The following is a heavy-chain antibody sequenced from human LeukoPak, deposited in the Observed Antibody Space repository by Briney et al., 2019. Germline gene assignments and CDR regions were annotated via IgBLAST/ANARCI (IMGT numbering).Heavy chain of an antibody. CDR3: ARADGYSSSSVSLYYYYMDV. Sequence: GASVKVSCKASGYTFTSYYMHWVRQAPGQGLEWMGIINPSGGSTSYAQKFQGRVTMTRDTSTSTVYMELSSLRSEDTAVYYCARADGYSSSSVSLYYYYMDVWGKGTTVTVSS. V-gene: IGHV1-46*01. J-gene: IGHJ6*03. CDR1: GYTFTSYY. CDR2: INPSGGST. D-gene: IGHD6-6*01.